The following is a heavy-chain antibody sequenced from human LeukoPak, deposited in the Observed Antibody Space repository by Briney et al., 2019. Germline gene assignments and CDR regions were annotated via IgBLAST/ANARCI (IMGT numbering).Heavy chain of an antibody. Sequence: GGSLRLSCAASGFTFSDYYMSWIRQAPGKGLEWVSYISGSGSTIYYADSVKGRFTISRDNAKNSLYLQMNSLRAEDTAVYYCARERGYDFWSGSRVLFDYWGQGTLVTVSS. CDR2: ISGSGSTI. D-gene: IGHD3-3*01. V-gene: IGHV3-11*04. J-gene: IGHJ4*02. CDR3: ARERGYDFWSGSRVLFDY. CDR1: GFTFSDYY.